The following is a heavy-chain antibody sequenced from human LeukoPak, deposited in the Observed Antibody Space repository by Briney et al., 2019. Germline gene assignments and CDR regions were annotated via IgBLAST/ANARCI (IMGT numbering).Heavy chain of an antibody. J-gene: IGHJ4*02. Sequence: GGSLRLSCAASGFTVSSNYMSWVRQAPGKGLEWVSYISSSGSTIYYADSVKGRFTISRDNAKNSLYLQMNSLRAEDTAVYYCARVGYSSGWYYFDYWGQGTLVTVSS. CDR1: GFTVSSNY. CDR2: ISSSGSTI. V-gene: IGHV3-11*04. D-gene: IGHD6-19*01. CDR3: ARVGYSSGWYYFDY.